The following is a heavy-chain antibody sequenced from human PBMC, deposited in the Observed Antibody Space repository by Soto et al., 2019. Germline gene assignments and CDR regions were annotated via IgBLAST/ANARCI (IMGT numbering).Heavy chain of an antibody. D-gene: IGHD3-22*01. Sequence: SVKVSCKASGGTFSKNTISWVRQAPGQGLEWMGGIMPVFGRPNYAQKFQGRVTITADEYTRTAYMGLSRLKSDDTAVYYCARQFDYDTSGYYYAYWGQGTQVTVSS. CDR1: GGTFSKNT. CDR2: IMPVFGRP. CDR3: ARQFDYDTSGYYYAY. J-gene: IGHJ4*02. V-gene: IGHV1-69*13.